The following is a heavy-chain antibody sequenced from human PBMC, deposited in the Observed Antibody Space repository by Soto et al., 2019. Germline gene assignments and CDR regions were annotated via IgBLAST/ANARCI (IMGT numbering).Heavy chain of an antibody. CDR3: ARDPWAADY. Sequence: EVQLVESGGGLVQPGGSLRLSCAASGFTVSTQYMSWVRQAPGKGLEWVSVIYSGGSTFYADSVRGRFTISRDNSKNTVNLQINSLRAEDTAVYYCARDPWAADYWGQGTLVTVSS. J-gene: IGHJ4*02. D-gene: IGHD3-16*01. V-gene: IGHV3-66*01. CDR2: IYSGGST. CDR1: GFTVSTQY.